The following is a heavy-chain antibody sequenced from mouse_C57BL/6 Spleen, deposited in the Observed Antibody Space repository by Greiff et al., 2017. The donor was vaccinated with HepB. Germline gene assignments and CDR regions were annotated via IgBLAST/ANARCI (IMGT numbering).Heavy chain of an antibody. CDR1: GYAFSSYW. J-gene: IGHJ1*03. V-gene: IGHV1-80*01. CDR3: ARYSVYDYDWYFDV. CDR2: IYPGDGDT. D-gene: IGHD2-4*01. Sequence: VQLQESGAELVKPGASVKISCKASGYAFSSYWMNWVKQRPGKGLEWIGQIYPGDGDTNYNGKFKGKATLTADKSSSTAYMQLSSLNSEDSAVYFCARYSVYDYDWYFDVWGTGTTVTVSS.